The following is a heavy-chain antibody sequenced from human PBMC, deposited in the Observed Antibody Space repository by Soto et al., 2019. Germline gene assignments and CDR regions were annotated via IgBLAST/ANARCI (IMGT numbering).Heavy chain of an antibody. V-gene: IGHV1-69*13. CDR2: IIPIFGTA. D-gene: IGHD3-22*01. CDR1: GGTFTNYG. J-gene: IGHJ6*02. Sequence: SVKVSCKASGGTFTNYGISWVRQAPGQGLEWMGGIIPIFGTANYAQKFQGRVTIIADESTSTAYMEVSSLRSDDTAVYYCARDDSSGYLYGMDVWGQGXTVTVYS. CDR3: ARDDSSGYLYGMDV.